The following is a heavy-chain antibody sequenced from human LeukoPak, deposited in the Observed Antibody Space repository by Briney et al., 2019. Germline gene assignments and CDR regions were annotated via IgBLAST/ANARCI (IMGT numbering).Heavy chain of an antibody. CDR1: GGSVSSGSYY. CDR3: ARVGRAGTGDY. CDR2: IYYSGST. Sequence: PSETLSLTCTVSGGSVSSGSYYWSWIRQPPGKGLEWIGYIYYSGSTDYNPSLKSRVTISVDTSKNQFSLKLSSVTAADTAVYYCARVGRAGTGDYWGQGTLVTVSS. V-gene: IGHV4-61*01. J-gene: IGHJ4*02. D-gene: IGHD6-19*01.